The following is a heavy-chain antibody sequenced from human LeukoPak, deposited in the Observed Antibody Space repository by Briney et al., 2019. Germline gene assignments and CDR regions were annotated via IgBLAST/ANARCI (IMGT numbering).Heavy chain of an antibody. CDR2: ISYDGSNK. Sequence: GGSLRLSCAASGFTFSSYGMHWVRQAPGKGLEWVAVISYDGSNKYYADSVKGRFTISRDNAKNSLYLQMNSLRAEDTAVYYCARVQGGWLQSGLAFDIWGQGTMVTVSS. D-gene: IGHD5-24*01. V-gene: IGHV3-30*03. CDR1: GFTFSSYG. CDR3: ARVQGGWLQSGLAFDI. J-gene: IGHJ3*02.